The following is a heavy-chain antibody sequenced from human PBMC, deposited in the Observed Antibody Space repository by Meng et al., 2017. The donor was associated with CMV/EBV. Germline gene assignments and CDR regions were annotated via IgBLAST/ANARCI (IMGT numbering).Heavy chain of an antibody. CDR1: GGSISSGDYY. Sequence: AQRQEWGPVMDHHTEILSLTLTFSGGSISSGDYYWSWIRQPPGKGLEWIGYIYYSGSTYYDPSLKSRVTISVDTSKNQFSLKLSSVTAADTAVYYCARAQYSSSCDYWGQGTLVTVSS. D-gene: IGHD6-13*01. CDR2: IYYSGST. J-gene: IGHJ4*02. V-gene: IGHV4-30-4*08. CDR3: ARAQYSSSCDY.